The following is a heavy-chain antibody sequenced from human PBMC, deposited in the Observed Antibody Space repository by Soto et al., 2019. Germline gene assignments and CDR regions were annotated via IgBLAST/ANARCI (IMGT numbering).Heavy chain of an antibody. CDR1: GGTFSTYA. CDR2: INPMFGTA. CDR3: ASGIQLWLRRINNGYSG. D-gene: IGHD5-18*01. Sequence: QVQLVQSGAEVKKPESSVKVSCKAPGGTFSTYAISWDRQAPGQGLEWMGGINPMFGTANYAQRFQDRVTITADESTNTVYMELSSLRSEDTAVYFCASGIQLWLRRINNGYSGWGQGTLVTVSS. J-gene: IGHJ4*02. V-gene: IGHV1-69*12.